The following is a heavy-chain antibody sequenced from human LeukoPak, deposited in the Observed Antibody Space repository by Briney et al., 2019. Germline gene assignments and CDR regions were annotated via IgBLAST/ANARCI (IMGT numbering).Heavy chain of an antibody. D-gene: IGHD2-2*01. V-gene: IGHV3-30*04. CDR3: ARDGGGDIVVVPAAMPDY. Sequence: PGGSLRLSCAASGFTFSSYAMHWVRQAPGKGVEWVAVISYDGSNKYYADSVKGGFTISRDNSNNTLYLQMHSLRAEDTAVYYCARDGGGDIVVVPAAMPDYWGQGTLLTVSS. CDR2: ISYDGSNK. CDR1: GFTFSSYA. J-gene: IGHJ4*02.